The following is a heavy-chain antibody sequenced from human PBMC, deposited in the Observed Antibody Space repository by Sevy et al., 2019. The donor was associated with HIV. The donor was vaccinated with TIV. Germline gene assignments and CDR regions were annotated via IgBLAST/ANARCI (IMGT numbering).Heavy chain of an antibody. V-gene: IGHV3-48*02. CDR3: ARKLMITFGGVS. CDR2: ISSSSSTI. D-gene: IGHD3-16*01. J-gene: IGHJ4*02. CDR1: GFTFSSYS. Sequence: GGSLRLSCAASGFTFSSYSMNWVRQAPGKGLEWVSYISSSSSTIYYADSVKGRFTISRDNTKNSLYLQMNSLRDEDTAVFYCARKLMITFGGVSWGQGTLVTVSS.